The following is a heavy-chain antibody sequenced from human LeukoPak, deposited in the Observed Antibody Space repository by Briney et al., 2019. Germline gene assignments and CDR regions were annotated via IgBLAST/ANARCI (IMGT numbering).Heavy chain of an antibody. Sequence: ASVKVSCKASGGTFSSYAISWVRQAPGQGLEWMGRIIPILGIANYAQKFQGRVTITADKPTSTAYMELSSLRSEDTAVYYCARSPLIVATIGYFDYWGQGTLVTVSS. CDR1: GGTFSSYA. CDR2: IIPILGIA. CDR3: ARSPLIVATIGYFDY. D-gene: IGHD5-12*01. V-gene: IGHV1-69*04. J-gene: IGHJ4*02.